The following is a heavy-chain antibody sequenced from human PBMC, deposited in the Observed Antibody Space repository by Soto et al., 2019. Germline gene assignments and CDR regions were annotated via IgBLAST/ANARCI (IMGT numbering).Heavy chain of an antibody. J-gene: IGHJ4*02. CDR2: ISYDGSNK. CDR1: GFTFSSYA. CDR3: ARGPLLYFDWLLSPSFDY. D-gene: IGHD3-9*01. V-gene: IGHV3-30-3*01. Sequence: QVQLVESGGGVVQPGRSLRLSCAASGFTFSSYAMHWVRQAPGKGLEWVAVISYDGSNKYYADSVKGRFTLSRDNSKNTLYLQMNSLRAEDTAVYYCARGPLLYFDWLLSPSFDYWGQGTLVTVSS.